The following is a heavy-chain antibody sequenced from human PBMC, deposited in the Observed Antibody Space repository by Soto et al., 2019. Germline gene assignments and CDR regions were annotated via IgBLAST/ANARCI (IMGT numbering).Heavy chain of an antibody. Sequence: SETLSLTCTVSGVSISSYYWSWIRQPPGKGLAWIGYIYYSGSTNYNPSLKSRVTISVDTSKNQFSLKLSSVTAADTAVYYCARAGTYYDFWSGYLRGYFDYWGQGTLVTVSS. CDR3: ARAGTYYDFWSGYLRGYFDY. J-gene: IGHJ4*02. CDR2: IYYSGST. CDR1: GVSISSYY. V-gene: IGHV4-59*01. D-gene: IGHD3-3*01.